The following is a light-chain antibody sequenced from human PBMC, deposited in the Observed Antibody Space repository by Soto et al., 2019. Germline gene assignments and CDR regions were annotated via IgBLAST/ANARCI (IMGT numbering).Light chain of an antibody. V-gene: IGKV1-5*03. Sequence: IHMTQSPSTRSASVEDRVTITCRASQSISSYLAWYQQKPGKAPKLLIYKASSLESGVPSRLRGSGYGTEFTITISSLQTDDFATYYCLQHNSYVWTFGQGTKVDI. CDR3: LQHNSYVWT. CDR1: QSISSY. J-gene: IGKJ1*01. CDR2: KAS.